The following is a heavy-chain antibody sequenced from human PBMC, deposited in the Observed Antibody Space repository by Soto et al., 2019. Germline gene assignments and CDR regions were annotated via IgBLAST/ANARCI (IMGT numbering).Heavy chain of an antibody. J-gene: IGHJ4*02. D-gene: IGHD1-7*01. Sequence: PSEILSLTCTVSGGSVNSHTYYWTWIRQHPGKGLEWIGEIYRTGSTNYNPSLKSRVTISLDKSENQFSLKVTSLTAADTAVYYCASRDPGTSVDYWGQGTLVTVSS. V-gene: IGHV4-61*01. CDR2: IYRTGST. CDR1: GGSVNSHTYY. CDR3: ASRDPGTSVDY.